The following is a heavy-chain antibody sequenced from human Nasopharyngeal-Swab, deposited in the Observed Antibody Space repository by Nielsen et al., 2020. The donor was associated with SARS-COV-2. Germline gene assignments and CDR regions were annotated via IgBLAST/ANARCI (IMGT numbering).Heavy chain of an antibody. CDR2: IYYSGST. J-gene: IGHJ6*03. CDR1: GGSISSGGYY. V-gene: IGHV4-31*03. Sequence: SETLSLTCTVSGGSISSGGYYWSWIRQPPGKGLEWIGYIYYSGSTYYNPSLKSRVTISVDTSKNQFSLKLSSVTAADTAVYYCAREGIAAAGTLGQYYYYYYYMDVWGKGTTVTVSS. D-gene: IGHD6-13*01. CDR3: AREGIAAAGTLGQYYYYYYYMDV.